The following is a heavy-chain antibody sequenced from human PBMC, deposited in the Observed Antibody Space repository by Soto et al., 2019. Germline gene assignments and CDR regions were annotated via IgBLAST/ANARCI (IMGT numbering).Heavy chain of an antibody. CDR3: TRLTAGAGRYIDY. D-gene: IGHD6-19*01. CDR2: IRSKANSYAT. V-gene: IGHV3-73*01. CDR1: GFTFSGSA. Sequence: GGSLRLSCAASGFTFSGSAMHWVRQASGKGLEWVGRIRSKANSYATAYAASVKGRFTISRDDSKNTAYLQMNSLKTEDTAVYYCTRLTAGAGRYIDYRGPVTMVTVSS. J-gene: IGHJ4*02.